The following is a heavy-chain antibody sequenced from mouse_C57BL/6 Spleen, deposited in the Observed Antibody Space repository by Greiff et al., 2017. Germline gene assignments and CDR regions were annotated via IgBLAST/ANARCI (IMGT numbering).Heavy chain of an antibody. CDR3: ARDSSGYDY. Sequence: QVQLQQPGAELVMPGASVKLSCKASGYTFTSYWMHWVQQRPGQGLEWIGEIDPSDSYTNYNQKFKGKSTLTVDKSSSTAYMQLSSLTSEDSAVYYCARDSSGYDYWGQGTTLTVSS. CDR2: IDPSDSYT. V-gene: IGHV1-69*01. CDR1: GYTFTSYW. D-gene: IGHD3-2*02. J-gene: IGHJ2*01.